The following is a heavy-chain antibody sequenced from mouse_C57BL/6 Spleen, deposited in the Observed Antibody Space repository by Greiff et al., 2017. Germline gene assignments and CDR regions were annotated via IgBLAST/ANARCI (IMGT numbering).Heavy chain of an antibody. J-gene: IGHJ1*03. Sequence: VQLQQSVAELVRPGASVKLSCTASGFNINNTYMHWVKQRPEQGLEWIGRIDPANGNTKYAPKFQGKATITADTSSNTAYLQLSSLTSEDTAIYFCASPYYYGSYGYFDVWGTGTTVTVSS. D-gene: IGHD1-1*01. CDR3: ASPYYYGSYGYFDV. CDR2: IDPANGNT. CDR1: GFNINNTY. V-gene: IGHV14-3*01.